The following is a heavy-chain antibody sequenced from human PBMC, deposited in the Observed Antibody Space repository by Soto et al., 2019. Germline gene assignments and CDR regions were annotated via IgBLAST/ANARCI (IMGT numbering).Heavy chain of an antibody. CDR2: IIPVLGTA. CDR3: ARGRRSASNNGFDP. CDR1: GGPFSNYV. D-gene: IGHD2-15*01. J-gene: IGHJ5*02. Sequence: QVQLVQSGAEVKQPGSSVRVSCEASGGPFSNYVITWVRQAPGQGLEWMGGIIPVLGTAKYAQKFQGRVTVTADQSTSTVYMELNSLRSDDTAVYYCARGRRSASNNGFDPWGQGTLVTVAS. V-gene: IGHV1-69*01.